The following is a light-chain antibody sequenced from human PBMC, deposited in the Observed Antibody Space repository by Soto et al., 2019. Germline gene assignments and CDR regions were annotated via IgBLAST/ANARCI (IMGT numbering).Light chain of an antibody. Sequence: QSVLTQPASVSGSPGQSITISCTGTSSDVGAYSYVSWYQQHPGKPPKLIIYDVSDRPSGISNRFSGSKSDNTASLTISGLQAEDEAEYYCTSYTGSRTYVFGTGTKVTVL. CDR3: TSYTGSRTYV. V-gene: IGLV2-14*01. CDR1: SSDVGAYSY. CDR2: DVS. J-gene: IGLJ1*01.